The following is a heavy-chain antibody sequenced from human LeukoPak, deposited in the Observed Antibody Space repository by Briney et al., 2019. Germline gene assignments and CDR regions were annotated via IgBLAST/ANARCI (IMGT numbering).Heavy chain of an antibody. CDR3: ARLLPGGGKAFDI. D-gene: IGHD4-23*01. CDR1: GGTFSSYA. J-gene: IGHJ3*02. Sequence: ASVKVSCKASGGTFSSYAISWVRQAPGQGLEWMGGIIPIFGTVNYAQKFQGRVTITADESTSTAYMELSSLRSEDTAVYYCARLLPGGGKAFDIWGQGTMVTVSS. V-gene: IGHV1-69*13. CDR2: IIPIFGTV.